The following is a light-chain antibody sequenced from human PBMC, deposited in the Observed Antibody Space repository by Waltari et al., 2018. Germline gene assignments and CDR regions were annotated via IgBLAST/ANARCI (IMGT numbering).Light chain of an antibody. CDR1: SGHSSNI. CDR2: VNSDGSH. Sequence: QLVVTQSPSASASLGASVKLTCTLSSGHSSNIIAWLQQQPEKGPRYLMKVNSDGSHSRGDEIPARCSGSSSGAERYLTISSLQAEDEADYYCQTGGHGTWVFGGGTKLTVL. V-gene: IGLV4-69*01. CDR3: QTGGHGTWV. J-gene: IGLJ3*02.